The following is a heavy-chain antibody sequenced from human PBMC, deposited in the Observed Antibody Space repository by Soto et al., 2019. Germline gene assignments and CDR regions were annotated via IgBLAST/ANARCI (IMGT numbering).Heavy chain of an antibody. V-gene: IGHV1-46*01. CDR1: TIYH. D-gene: IGHD5-18*01. Sequence: TIYHRHWLRLTKKQGLEWMGIINPSGGSTSYAQKFQGRVTMTRDTSTSTVYMELSSLRSEDTAVYYCARVGAWGYGYEMGFDYWGQGTLVTVSS. CDR2: INPSGGST. CDR3: ARVGAWGYGYEMGFDY. J-gene: IGHJ4*02.